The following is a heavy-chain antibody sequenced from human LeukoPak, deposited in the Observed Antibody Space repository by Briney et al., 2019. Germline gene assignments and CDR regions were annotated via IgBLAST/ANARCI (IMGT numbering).Heavy chain of an antibody. CDR3: ARGGGNFDRSGYYEYYFDY. J-gene: IGHJ4*02. CDR2: INPSGGST. V-gene: IGHV1-46*01. D-gene: IGHD3-22*01. CDR1: GYTFTSYY. Sequence: ASVKVSCKASGYTFTSYYMHWVRQAPGQGLEWMGIINPSGGSTSYAQKFQGRVTMTRDTSTSTVYMELSSLRSEDTAVYYCARGGGNFDRSGYYEYYFDYWGQGTLVTVSS.